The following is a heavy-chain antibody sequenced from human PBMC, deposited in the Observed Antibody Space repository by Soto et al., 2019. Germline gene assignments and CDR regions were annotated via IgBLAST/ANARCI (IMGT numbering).Heavy chain of an antibody. Sequence: GGSLRLSCAASGFTFSSYAMSWVRQAPGKGLEWVSAISGSGGSTYYADSVKGRFTISRDNSKNTLYLQMNSLRAEDTAVYYCAKDQDPYYGDYEYVPPDYWGQGTLVTVSS. CDR2: ISGSGGST. CDR1: GFTFSSYA. V-gene: IGHV3-23*01. D-gene: IGHD4-17*01. CDR3: AKDQDPYYGDYEYVPPDY. J-gene: IGHJ4*02.